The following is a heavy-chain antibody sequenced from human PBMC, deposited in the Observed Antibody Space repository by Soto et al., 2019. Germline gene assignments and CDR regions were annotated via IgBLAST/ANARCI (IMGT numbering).Heavy chain of an antibody. V-gene: IGHV1-3*01. CDR2: INAGNGNT. CDR3: ARSFYWGSGTRWWFDP. J-gene: IGHJ5*02. D-gene: IGHD3-10*01. CDR1: GYTFTSYA. Sequence: QVPLVQSGAEVKKPGASVKVSCKASGYTFTSYAMHWVRQAPGQRLEWMGWINAGNGNTKYSQKFQGRVTITRDTSASTAYMELSSLRSEDTAVYYCARSFYWGSGTRWWFDPWGQGTLVTLSS.